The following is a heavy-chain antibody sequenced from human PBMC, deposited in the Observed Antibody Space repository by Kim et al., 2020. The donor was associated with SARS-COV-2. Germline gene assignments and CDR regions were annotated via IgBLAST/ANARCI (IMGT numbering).Heavy chain of an antibody. Sequence: NYTPPLKSRVTISVDTSKNQFSLKLSSATAADTAVYYCARSPAVGNWFDPWGQGTLVTVSS. CDR3: ARSPAVGNWFDP. D-gene: IGHD6-19*01. J-gene: IGHJ5*02. V-gene: IGHV4-4*09.